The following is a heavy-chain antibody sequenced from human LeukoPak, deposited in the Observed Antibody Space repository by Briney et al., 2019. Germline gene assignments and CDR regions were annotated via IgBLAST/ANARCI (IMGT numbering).Heavy chain of an antibody. Sequence: GASVKVSCKASGYTFTSYGISWVRQAPGQGLEWMGWISAYNGNTNYAQKLQGRVTMTTDTSTSTAYTELRSLRSDDTAVYYCARVHHYDYVWGSYRYTDEVDYWGQGTLVTVSS. CDR3: ARVHHYDYVWGSYRYTDEVDY. J-gene: IGHJ4*02. V-gene: IGHV1-18*01. CDR2: ISAYNGNT. D-gene: IGHD3-16*02. CDR1: GYTFTSYG.